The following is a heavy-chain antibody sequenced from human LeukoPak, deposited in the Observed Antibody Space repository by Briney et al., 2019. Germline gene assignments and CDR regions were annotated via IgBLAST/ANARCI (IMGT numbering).Heavy chain of an antibody. D-gene: IGHD6-19*01. CDR1: GFTFSTYD. V-gene: IGHV3-9*01. CDR3: AKDRVGNSRGWYDY. J-gene: IGHJ4*02. Sequence: GGSLRLSCAASGFTFSTYDMHWVRQAPGKGLEWVSGIDWISGSIGYADSVKGRFTISRDNAKNSLYLQMNSLRAEDTALYYCAKDRVGNSRGWYDYWGQGTLVTVSS. CDR2: IDWISGSI.